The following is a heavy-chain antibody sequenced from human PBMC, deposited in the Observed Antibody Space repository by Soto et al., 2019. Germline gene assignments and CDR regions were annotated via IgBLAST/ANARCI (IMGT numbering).Heavy chain of an antibody. D-gene: IGHD6-19*01. CDR3: ARHRYSGDSSGSFGY. CDR1: DDSIGRSNYF. Sequence: QLQLQESGPGLVKPSETLSLTCTVSDDSIGRSNYFWGWIRQPPGKGLEWIGNIFYSGNTHYNPSLQSRVTISLDTSNHHLSLRVSSVTAADTAFYYCARHRYSGDSSGSFGYWGPGALVIVSS. CDR2: IFYSGNT. V-gene: IGHV4-39*01. J-gene: IGHJ4*02.